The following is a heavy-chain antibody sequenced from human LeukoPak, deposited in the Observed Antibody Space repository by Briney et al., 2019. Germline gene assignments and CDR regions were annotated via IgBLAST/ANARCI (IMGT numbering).Heavy chain of an antibody. J-gene: IGHJ3*02. V-gene: IGHV3-11*01. CDR2: ISSSGSTI. D-gene: IGHD3-3*01. Sequence: GGSLRLSCAASGFTFSDYYMSWIRQAPGKGLEWVSYISSSGSTIYYADSVKGRFTISRDNAKNSLYLQMNSLRAEDTAVHYCARGGAVPLRFLEWLSLERPGAGNAFDIWGQGTMVTVSS. CDR3: ARGGAVPLRFLEWLSLERPGAGNAFDI. CDR1: GFTFSDYY.